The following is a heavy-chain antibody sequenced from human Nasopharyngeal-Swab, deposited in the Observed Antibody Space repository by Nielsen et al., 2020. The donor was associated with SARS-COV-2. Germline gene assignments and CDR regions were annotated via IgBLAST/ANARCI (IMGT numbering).Heavy chain of an antibody. D-gene: IGHD5-18*01. CDR3: ARGGGYSYGYWDY. CDR2: IYYSGST. J-gene: IGHJ4*02. V-gene: IGHV4-59*01. Sequence: WIRQPPGKGLEWIGYIYYSGSTNYNPSLKSRVTISVDTSKNQFSLKLSSVTAADTAVHYCARGGGYSYGYWDYWGQGTLVTVSS.